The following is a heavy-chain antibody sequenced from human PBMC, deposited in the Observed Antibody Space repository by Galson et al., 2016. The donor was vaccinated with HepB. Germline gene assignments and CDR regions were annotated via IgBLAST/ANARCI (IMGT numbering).Heavy chain of an antibody. V-gene: IGHV3-20*01. D-gene: IGHD3-10*01. Sequence: SLRLSCAASGFTFDDYGMTWVRQAPGKGLEWVSGINWSGDSTAYADSVKGRFTISRDDAKNSLYLQMSSLRAEDAALYQCARGLVGSGMDVWGRGTTVTVSS. CDR3: ARGLVGSGMDV. CDR2: INWSGDST. CDR1: GFTFDDYG. J-gene: IGHJ6*02.